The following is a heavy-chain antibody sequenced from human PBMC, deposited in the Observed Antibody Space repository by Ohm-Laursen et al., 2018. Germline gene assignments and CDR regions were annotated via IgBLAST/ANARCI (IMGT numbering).Heavy chain of an antibody. V-gene: IGHV3-23*01. D-gene: IGHD3-22*01. Sequence: SLRLSCAASGFTFSSYAMSWVRQAPGKGLEWVSAISGSGGSTYYAESVKGRFTISRDNAKNSLYLQMNSLRAEDTAVYYCARDPGYHDSSAYQAYYFDSWGQGTLVTVSS. CDR1: GFTFSSYA. CDR3: ARDPGYHDSSAYQAYYFDS. J-gene: IGHJ4*02. CDR2: ISGSGGST.